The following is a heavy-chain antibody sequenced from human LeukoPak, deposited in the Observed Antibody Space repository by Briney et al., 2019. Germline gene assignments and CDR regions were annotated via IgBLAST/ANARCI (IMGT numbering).Heavy chain of an antibody. CDR1: GGSISSGDYY. Sequence: PSQTLSLTCTVSGGSISSGDYYWSWIRQPPGKGLEWIGYIYYSGSTYYNPSLKSRDTISVDTSKNQFSLKLSSVTAADTAVYYCARDSLAPVTRYYYYYGMDVWGQGTTVTVSS. J-gene: IGHJ6*02. D-gene: IGHD4-11*01. CDR2: IYYSGST. CDR3: ARDSLAPVTRYYYYYGMDV. V-gene: IGHV4-30-4*01.